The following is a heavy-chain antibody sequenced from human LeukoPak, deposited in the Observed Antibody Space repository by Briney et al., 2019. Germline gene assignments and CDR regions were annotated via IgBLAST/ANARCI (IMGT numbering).Heavy chain of an antibody. CDR2: IYHSGIT. J-gene: IGHJ4*02. D-gene: IGHD5/OR15-5a*01. V-gene: IGHV4-39*01. CDR1: GGSISSGSYY. CDR3: ATLVSTRYYFDY. Sequence: SEALSLTCTVSGGSISSGSYYWGWIRQPPGKGLEWIGNIYHSGITYYNHFNSSLKSRVTISIDTSKNQFSLRLTSVTAADTAVYFCATLVSTRYYFDYWGQGTLVTVSS.